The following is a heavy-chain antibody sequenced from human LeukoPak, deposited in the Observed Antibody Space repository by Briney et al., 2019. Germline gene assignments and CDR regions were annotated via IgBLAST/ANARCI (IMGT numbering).Heavy chain of an antibody. CDR3: ARARLVRGPVTPLYYFDY. D-gene: IGHD2-8*02. V-gene: IGHV1-8*01. Sequence: ASVKVSCKASGYTFTTYDINWVRQATGQGLEWMGWMNPDSANTGYAQKFQGRVTITRNTSISTAYMELNSLRSDDTAVYYCARARLVRGPVTPLYYFDYWGQGVLVTVSS. CDR1: GYTFTTYD. CDR2: MNPDSANT. J-gene: IGHJ4*02.